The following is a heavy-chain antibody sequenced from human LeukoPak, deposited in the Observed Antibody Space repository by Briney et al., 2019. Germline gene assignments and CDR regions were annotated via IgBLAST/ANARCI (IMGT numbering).Heavy chain of an antibody. D-gene: IGHD3-22*01. J-gene: IGHJ4*02. V-gene: IGHV4-39*01. CDR3: ARLTSYDTSKRGFDY. Sequence: PSETLSLTCTVSGGSISSSSHYWGWIRQPPGKGLEWIGTVFYSGSTYYTPSLKSRATISVDTFKNQFSLKLTSVTAADTAVYYCARLTSYDTSKRGFDYWGQGSLVPVSS. CDR2: VFYSGST. CDR1: GGSISSSSHY.